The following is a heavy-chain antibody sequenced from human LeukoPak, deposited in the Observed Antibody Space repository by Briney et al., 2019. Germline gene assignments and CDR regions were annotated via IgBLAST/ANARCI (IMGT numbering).Heavy chain of an antibody. CDR3: AKDGYSSSWFFDY. Sequence: GGSLRLSCAGSGFTFSGYSLNWVRQAPGKGLEWVSSITSSGSSMYYADSVKGRFTISRDNSKNTLYLQMNSLRAEDTAVYYCAKDGYSSSWFFDYWGQGTLVTVSS. D-gene: IGHD6-13*01. CDR2: ITSSGSSM. J-gene: IGHJ4*02. V-gene: IGHV3-21*04. CDR1: GFTFSGYS.